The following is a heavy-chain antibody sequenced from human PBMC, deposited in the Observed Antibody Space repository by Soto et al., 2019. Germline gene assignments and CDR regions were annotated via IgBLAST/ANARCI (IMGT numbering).Heavy chain of an antibody. CDR3: AKNWDTTSSSSSH. D-gene: IGHD6-6*01. V-gene: IGHV3-23*01. CDR2: ISGTGGST. CDR1: GFTFSTYA. J-gene: IGHJ4*02. Sequence: GGSLRLSCAASGFTFSTYAMSWVCQAPGKGLEWVSAISGTGGSTYYAETVKGRFTISRDNSKNTLYLQMNSLRAEDTAVYYCAKNWDTTSSSSSHWGQGTLVTVSS.